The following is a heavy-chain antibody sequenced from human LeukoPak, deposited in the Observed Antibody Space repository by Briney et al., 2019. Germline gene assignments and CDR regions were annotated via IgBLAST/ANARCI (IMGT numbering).Heavy chain of an antibody. CDR1: GYSISSGYY. V-gene: IGHV4-38-2*02. CDR2: IYHSGST. D-gene: IGHD4-17*01. Sequence: PSETLSLTCTVSGYSISSGYYWGWIRQPPGKGLEWIGSIYHSGSTYYNPSLKSRVTISVDTSKNQFSLKLSSVTAADTAVYYCASKSHNIDYADRSFDYWGQGTLVTVSS. J-gene: IGHJ4*02. CDR3: ASKSHNIDYADRSFDY.